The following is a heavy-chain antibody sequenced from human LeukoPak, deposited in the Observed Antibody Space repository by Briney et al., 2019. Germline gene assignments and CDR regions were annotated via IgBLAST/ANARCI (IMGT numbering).Heavy chain of an antibody. CDR1: GFTFSSYG. Sequence: PGGSLRLSCAASGFTFSSYGMHWVRQAPGKGLEWVAFIRYDGSNKYYADSVKGRFTISRDNSKNTPYLQMNSLRADDTAVYYCAREGYSGRNLGIQAFDIWGQGTMVTVSS. CDR3: AREGYSGRNLGIQAFDI. J-gene: IGHJ3*02. D-gene: IGHD1-26*01. CDR2: IRYDGSNK. V-gene: IGHV3-30*02.